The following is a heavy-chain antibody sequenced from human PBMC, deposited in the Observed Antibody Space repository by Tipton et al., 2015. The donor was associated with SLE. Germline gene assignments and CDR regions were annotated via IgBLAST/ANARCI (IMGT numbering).Heavy chain of an antibody. V-gene: IGHV4-61*09. J-gene: IGHJ3*02. Sequence: TLSLTCTVSGGSISSGSYYWSWIRQPAGKGLEWIGHIYTSGSTNYNPPLKSRVTISVDTSKNQFSLKLSSVTAADTAVYYCAREKWDMPPGTFDTWGQGTLVTVSS. CDR1: GGSISSGSYY. CDR3: AREKWDMPPGTFDT. CDR2: IYTSGST. D-gene: IGHD1-26*01.